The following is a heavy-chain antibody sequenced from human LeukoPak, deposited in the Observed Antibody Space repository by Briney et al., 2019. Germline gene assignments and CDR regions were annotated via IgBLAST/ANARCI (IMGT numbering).Heavy chain of an antibody. D-gene: IGHD1-26*01. CDR1: GFSFSSFA. J-gene: IGHJ4*02. CDR2: ITYSDVRT. V-gene: IGHV3-23*01. CDR3: AKQQSGSYSEGFDY. Sequence: GGSLRLSCAASGFSFSSFAMSWVRQAPGKGLEWVSGITYSDVRTYYADSVKGRFTISRDNSKNTVYLQMNSLRADDTAIYYCAKQQSGSYSEGFDYWGQGTLVTVSS.